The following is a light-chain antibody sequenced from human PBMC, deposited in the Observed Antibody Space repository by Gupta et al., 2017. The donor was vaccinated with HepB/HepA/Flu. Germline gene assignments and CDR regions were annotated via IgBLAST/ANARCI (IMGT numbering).Light chain of an antibody. CDR1: QSIATY. J-gene: IGKJ1*01. Sequence: DIQMTPSPSSLSASVGDRVTITCRASQSIATYLNWYQQKPGKAPKLLIYAASSLQSGVPSRFSGSGSGTDFTHTISSLQPEDFATYYCQQSYSTPQTFGQGTKVEIK. CDR3: QQSYSTPQT. V-gene: IGKV1-39*01. CDR2: AAS.